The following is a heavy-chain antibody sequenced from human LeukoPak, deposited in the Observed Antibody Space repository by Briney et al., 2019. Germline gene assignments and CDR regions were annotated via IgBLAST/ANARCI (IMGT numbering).Heavy chain of an antibody. Sequence: PSETLSLTCTVSGGSLSTSYWSWIRQPPGKGLEWIGYIYYSGSTNYNPSLKSRVTISVDTSKNQFSLKLSSVTAADTAVYYCARLRLASGSYFEHFDYWGQGTLVTVSS. V-gene: IGHV4-59*08. CDR2: IYYSGST. J-gene: IGHJ4*02. CDR1: GGSLSTSY. D-gene: IGHD1-26*01. CDR3: ARLRLASGSYFEHFDY.